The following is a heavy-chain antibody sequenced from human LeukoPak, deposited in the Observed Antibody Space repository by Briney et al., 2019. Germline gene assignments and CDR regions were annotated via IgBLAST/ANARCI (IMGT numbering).Heavy chain of an antibody. J-gene: IGHJ3*02. CDR2: ISAYNGNT. V-gene: IGHV1-18*01. Sequence: EASVKVSCKASGGTFSSYAISWVRQAPGQGLGWMGWISAYNGNTNYAQKLQGRVTMTTDTSTSTAYMELRSLRPDDTAVYYCARAGYSYGLDAFDIWGQGTMVTVSS. D-gene: IGHD5-18*01. CDR3: ARAGYSYGLDAFDI. CDR1: GGTFSSYA.